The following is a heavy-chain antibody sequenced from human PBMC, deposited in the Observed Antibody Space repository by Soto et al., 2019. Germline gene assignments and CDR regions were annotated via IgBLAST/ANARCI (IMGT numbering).Heavy chain of an antibody. Sequence: QLQLQESGSGLVKPSQTLSLTCAVSGGSISSGGYSWSWIRQPPGKGLEWIGYIYHSGSTYYNPSLKXRXTXSXXSAKNQFSLKRSSVTAADTAVYYCAGGIAARPLGYWGQGTLVTVSS. D-gene: IGHD6-6*01. V-gene: IGHV4-30-2*01. CDR3: AGGIAARPLGY. CDR2: IYHSGST. J-gene: IGHJ4*02. CDR1: GGSISSGGYS.